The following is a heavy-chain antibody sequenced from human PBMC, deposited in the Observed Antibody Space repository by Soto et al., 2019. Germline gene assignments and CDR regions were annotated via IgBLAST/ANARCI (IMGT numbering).Heavy chain of an antibody. CDR3: ARGMSGDLTWALY. V-gene: IGHV4-61*01. Sequence: SETLSLTCTVSGGSVSSGSYYWNWIRQPPGKGLEWIGYIFYSGSTTYNTSLKSRVTISVDTSKNQFSLKLSSVTAADTAVYYCARGMSGDLTWALYWGQGTLVTVS. CDR2: IFYSGST. D-gene: IGHD1-26*01. CDR1: GGSVSSGSYY. J-gene: IGHJ4*02.